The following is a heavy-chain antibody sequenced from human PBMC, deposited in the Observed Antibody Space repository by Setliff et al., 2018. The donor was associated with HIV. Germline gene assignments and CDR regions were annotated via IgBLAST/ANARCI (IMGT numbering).Heavy chain of an antibody. Sequence: GGSLRLSCAASGFSFSNAWMNWVRQAPGKGLEWVAVIWDDGSNKKYVDSVKGLSTISRDNSKSTVYLQMDSLRAEDTAIYYCAKDYNFWSAHGAHPVDWGQGTLVTVSS. D-gene: IGHD3-3*01. V-gene: IGHV3-33*06. CDR2: IWDDGSNK. CDR1: GFSFSNAW. CDR3: AKDYNFWSAHGAHPVD. J-gene: IGHJ4*02.